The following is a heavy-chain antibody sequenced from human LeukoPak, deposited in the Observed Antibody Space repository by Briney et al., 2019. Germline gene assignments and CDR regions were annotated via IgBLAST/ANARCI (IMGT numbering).Heavy chain of an antibody. J-gene: IGHJ4*02. V-gene: IGHV3-53*01. CDR1: GFTFSSYW. D-gene: IGHD6-13*01. CDR2: IYSGGST. CDR3: ARSPYSSSWYSLPD. Sequence: GGSLRLSCAASGFTFSSYWMSWVRQAPGKGLEWVSIIYSGGSTYYADSVKGRFTISRDNSKNTLYLQMNSLRAEDTAVYYCARSPYSSSWYSLPDWGQGTLVTVSS.